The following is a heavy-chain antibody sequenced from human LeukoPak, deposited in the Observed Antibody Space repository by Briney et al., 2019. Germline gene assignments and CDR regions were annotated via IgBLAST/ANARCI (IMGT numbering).Heavy chain of an antibody. J-gene: IGHJ6*02. CDR2: IRTRALGETT. CDR1: GFIFRDRA. Sequence: GGSLRLSCIASGFIFRDRAMSWVRQAPGKGLEWVGFIRTRALGETTEYAASVKDRFTISRDDSNSIAYLHMNSLKTEDTAVYYCARNSGTYRGYGMDVWGQGTPVTVSS. CDR3: ARNSGTYRGYGMDV. V-gene: IGHV3-49*04. D-gene: IGHD1-26*01.